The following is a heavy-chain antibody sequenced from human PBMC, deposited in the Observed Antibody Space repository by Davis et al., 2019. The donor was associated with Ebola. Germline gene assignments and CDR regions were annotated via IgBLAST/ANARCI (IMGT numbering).Heavy chain of an antibody. J-gene: IGHJ4*02. V-gene: IGHV3-49*03. CDR1: GFTFGYYA. CDR2: IRSKAYAGTT. D-gene: IGHD3-22*01. Sequence: GESLKISCTASGFTFGYYALSWFRQAPGKGLEWVGFIRSKAYAGTTEYAAPVKGRFTISRDDSKNTAYLQMNSLKTEDTAVYYCTSDYYNDSNGYSDYWGQGTLVTVSS. CDR3: TSDYYNDSNGYSDY.